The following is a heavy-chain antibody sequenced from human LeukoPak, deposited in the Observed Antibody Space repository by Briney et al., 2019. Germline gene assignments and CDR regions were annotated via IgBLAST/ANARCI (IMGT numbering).Heavy chain of an antibody. CDR3: ASGGGASLGGNWFDP. CDR1: GGSISSSSYY. Sequence: SETLSLTCTVSGGSISSSSYYWGWIRQPPGKGLEWIGSIYYSGSTYYNPSLKSRVTISVDTSKNQFSLKLSPVTAADTAVYYCASGGGASLGGNWFDPWGQGTLVTASS. V-gene: IGHV4-39*07. D-gene: IGHD3-16*01. CDR2: IYYSGST. J-gene: IGHJ5*02.